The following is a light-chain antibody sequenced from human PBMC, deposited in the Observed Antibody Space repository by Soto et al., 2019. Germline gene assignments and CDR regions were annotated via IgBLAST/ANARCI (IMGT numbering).Light chain of an antibody. V-gene: IGLV2-11*01. CDR3: CSYAGSYTHV. CDR2: DVI. Sequence: QSARTQPRSVSGSPGQSVTISCTGTSSDVGTYTYVSWYQQHPGKAPKLIIYDVIKRPSGVPDRFSGSKSGNTASLTISGLQAEDEADYYCCSYAGSYTHVFGTGTKVTAL. J-gene: IGLJ1*01. CDR1: SSDVGTYTY.